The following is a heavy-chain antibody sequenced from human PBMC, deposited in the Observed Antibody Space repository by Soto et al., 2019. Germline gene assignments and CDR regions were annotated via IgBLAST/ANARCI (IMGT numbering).Heavy chain of an antibody. D-gene: IGHD2-2*01. CDR2: INPSGGSI. CDR3: ARFCSSASCYGLVDY. J-gene: IGHJ4*02. V-gene: IGHV1-46*03. CDR1: GYTFTSYY. Sequence: ASVKVSCKASGYTFTSYYIHWVRQAPGQGLEWMGIINPSGGSISYAQKFQGRVTMTRDTSTSTVYMELSSLRSEDTAVYYCARFCSSASCYGLVDYWGQGTLVTVSS.